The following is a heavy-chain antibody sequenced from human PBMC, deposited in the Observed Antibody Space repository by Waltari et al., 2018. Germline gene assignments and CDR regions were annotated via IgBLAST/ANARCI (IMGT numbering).Heavy chain of an antibody. J-gene: IGHJ4*02. CDR2: INPNSGGT. D-gene: IGHD3-22*01. CDR1: GYTFTGYY. V-gene: IGHV1-2*04. Sequence: QVQLVQSGAEVKKPGASVKVSCKASGYTFTGYYMHWVRQAPGQGLEWMGWINPNSGGTNDAQKFQGWVTMTRDTSISTAYMELSRLRSDDTAVYYCARGRVVVRWYYFDYWGQGTLVTVSS. CDR3: ARGRVVVRWYYFDY.